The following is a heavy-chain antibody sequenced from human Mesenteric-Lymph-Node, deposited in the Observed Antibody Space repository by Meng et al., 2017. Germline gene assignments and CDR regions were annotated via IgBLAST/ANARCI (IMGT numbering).Heavy chain of an antibody. CDR2: IIPILGIA. V-gene: IGHV1-69*09. CDR1: GVTLSSYT. D-gene: IGHD3-10*01. Sequence: QGQLVESGDEAKMPGSSVNVSCKASGVTLSSYTISWVRQATGQGLEWMGRIIPILGIANYAQKFQGRVTITADKSTSTAYMELSSLRSEDTAVYYCAREGITMVRGGIDPWGQGTLVTVSS. J-gene: IGHJ5*02. CDR3: AREGITMVRGGIDP.